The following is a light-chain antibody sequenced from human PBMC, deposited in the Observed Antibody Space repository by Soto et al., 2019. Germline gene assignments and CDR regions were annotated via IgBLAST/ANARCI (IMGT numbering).Light chain of an antibody. CDR1: SSDVGGYNY. J-gene: IGLJ1*01. CDR2: EVN. CDR3: SSYTSSSIGV. V-gene: IGLV2-14*01. Sequence: QSVLAQPASVSGSPGQSITISCTGTSSDVGGYNYVSWYQQHPGKAPKLMIYEVNYRPSGVSNRFSGSKSGNTASLTISGLQAEDEADYYCSSYTSSSIGVFGNGNKVTVL.